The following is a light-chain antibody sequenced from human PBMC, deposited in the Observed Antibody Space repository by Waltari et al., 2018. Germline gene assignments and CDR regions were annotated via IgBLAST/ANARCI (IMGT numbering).Light chain of an antibody. V-gene: IGLV1-40*01. CDR3: QSYDTTLSVV. Sequence: QSVLTQPPSVSGAPGQKVTISCTGSGSNIGAGHDVHWYQQLPRAAPNPLIYGTSSRPLGVPDRFFGSTSGTSASLAITGLQAEDEADYYCQSYDTTLSVVFGGGTKLTVL. CDR1: GSNIGAGHD. CDR2: GTS. J-gene: IGLJ3*02.